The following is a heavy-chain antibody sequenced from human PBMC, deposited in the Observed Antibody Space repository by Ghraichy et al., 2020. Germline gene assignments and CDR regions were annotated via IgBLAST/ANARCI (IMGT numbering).Heavy chain of an antibody. CDR1: GGSFSGYY. CDR3: ARGPSRTGYYSRAYYFDY. V-gene: IGHV4-34*01. D-gene: IGHD3/OR15-3a*01. CDR2: INHSGST. J-gene: IGHJ4*02. Sequence: ETLSLTCAVYGGSFSGYYWSWIRQPPGKGLEWIGEINHSGSTNYNPSLKSRVTISVDTSKNQFSLKLSSVTAADTAVYYCARGPSRTGYYSRAYYFDYWGQGTLVTVSS.